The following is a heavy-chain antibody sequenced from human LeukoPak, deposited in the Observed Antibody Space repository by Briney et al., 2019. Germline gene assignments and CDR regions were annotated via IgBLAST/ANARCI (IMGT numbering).Heavy chain of an antibody. CDR2: IYSGGST. CDR1: GFTVSSNY. D-gene: IGHD5-12*01. V-gene: IGHV3-53*01. Sequence: GGSLRLSCAASGFTVSSNYMSWVRQAPGKGLEWGSVIYSGGSTYYADSVKGRFTISRDNSKNTLYLQMNSLRAEDTAVYYCARGGNSGYAIYYFDYWGQGTLVTVSS. J-gene: IGHJ4*02. CDR3: ARGGNSGYAIYYFDY.